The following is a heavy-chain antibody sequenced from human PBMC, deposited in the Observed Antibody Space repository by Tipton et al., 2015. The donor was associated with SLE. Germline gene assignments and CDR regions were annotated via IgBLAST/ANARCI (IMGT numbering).Heavy chain of an antibody. CDR2: IYHSGST. D-gene: IGHD3-22*01. CDR1: GYSISSGYY. Sequence: LRLSCAVSGYSISSGYYWGWIRQPPGKGLEWIGSIYHSGSTYYNPSLKSRVTISVDTSKNQFSLKLSSVTAGDTAVYYCARDYFESSGYPTDAFDIWGQGTMVTVSS. CDR3: ARDYFESSGYPTDAFDI. J-gene: IGHJ3*02. V-gene: IGHV4-38-2*02.